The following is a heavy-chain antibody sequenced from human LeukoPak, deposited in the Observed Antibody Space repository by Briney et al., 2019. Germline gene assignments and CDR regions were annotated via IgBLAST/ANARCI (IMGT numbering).Heavy chain of an antibody. D-gene: IGHD5-12*01. CDR2: ISGSGGGT. CDR3: AKAFSAYENWPPNWFDP. CDR1: GFTFSTFA. V-gene: IGHV3-23*01. J-gene: IGHJ5*02. Sequence: GGSLRLSCAASGFTFSTFAMSWVRQAPGKGLEWVSAISGSGGGTYYADSVKGRLTISRDNSKNTLYLQMSSLRAEDTAVYYCAKAFSAYENWPPNWFDPWGQGTLVTVSS.